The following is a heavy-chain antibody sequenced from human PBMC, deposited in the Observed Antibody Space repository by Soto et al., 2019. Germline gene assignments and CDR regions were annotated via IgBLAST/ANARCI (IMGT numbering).Heavy chain of an antibody. V-gene: IGHV3-21*01. Sequence: GGSLRLSCAASGFTFSIYSMNWVRQAPGKGLEWVSSISSSSTYIYYADSVKGRFTISRDNPKNSLYLQMNSLTAEDTAVYYCARDSYYGSGSYPYFDHWGQGTLVTVSS. CDR2: ISSSSTYI. CDR1: GFTFSIYS. D-gene: IGHD3-10*01. J-gene: IGHJ4*02. CDR3: ARDSYYGSGSYPYFDH.